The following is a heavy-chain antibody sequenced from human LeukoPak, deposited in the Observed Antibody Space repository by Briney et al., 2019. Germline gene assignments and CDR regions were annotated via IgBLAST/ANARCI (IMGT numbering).Heavy chain of an antibody. D-gene: IGHD3-10*01. V-gene: IGHV4-61*01. CDR3: ARTPLPNLPHGSGTQGPYHFDH. J-gene: IGHJ4*02. CDR2: IYHTGST. Sequence: SETLSLTCTVSGDSVTSGYFYWSWIRQPPGKGLEWIAYIYHTGSTNYSPSLKSRVTVSVDTSKNQIYLNLNSVTAADTAVYYCARTPLPNLPHGSGTQGPYHFDHWGQGTLVTVPS. CDR1: GDSVTSGYFY.